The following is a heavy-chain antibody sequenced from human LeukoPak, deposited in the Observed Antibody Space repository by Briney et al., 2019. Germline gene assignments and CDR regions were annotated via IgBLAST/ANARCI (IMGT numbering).Heavy chain of an antibody. V-gene: IGHV4-31*03. Sequence: SQTLSLTCTVTGGSISSGGYYWSWIRQHPGKGLEWIGYIYYSGSTYYNPSLKSRVTISVDTSKNQFSLKLSSVTAADTAVYYCAGAGGFFSPFGYWGQGTLVTVSS. CDR2: IYYSGST. D-gene: IGHD3-3*01. CDR3: AGAGGFFSPFGY. CDR1: GGSISSGGYY. J-gene: IGHJ4*02.